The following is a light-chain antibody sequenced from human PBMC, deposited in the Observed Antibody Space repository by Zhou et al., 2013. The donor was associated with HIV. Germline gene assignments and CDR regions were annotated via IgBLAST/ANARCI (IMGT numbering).Light chain of an antibody. CDR2: KAS. J-gene: IGKJ1*01. Sequence: DIQMTQSPSTLSASVGDRVTITCRASQNVGAYLAWYQQKRGEAPKLLIYKASTLESGVPSTFSGTRSGTEFTLTISSLQPDDFATYYCQQYNNFSGTFGQGTKVEIK. CDR1: QNVGAY. CDR3: QQYNNFSGT. V-gene: IGKV1-5*03.